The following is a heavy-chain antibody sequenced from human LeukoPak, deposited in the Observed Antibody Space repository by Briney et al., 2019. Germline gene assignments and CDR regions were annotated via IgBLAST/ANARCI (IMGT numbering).Heavy chain of an antibody. CDR2: ISSDNGIP. Sequence: ASVRVSCKASGRTHNRFGVTWVRQAPGQGLEWIGWISSDNGIPRYADKFQGRVTISADTSTTTAYMEMRSLRYDDTAVYFCANVAKGRFFFYHMDVWGKGTTVTVSS. CDR1: GRTHNRFG. V-gene: IGHV1-18*01. CDR3: ANVAKGRFFFYHMDV. J-gene: IGHJ6*04. D-gene: IGHD2-2*01.